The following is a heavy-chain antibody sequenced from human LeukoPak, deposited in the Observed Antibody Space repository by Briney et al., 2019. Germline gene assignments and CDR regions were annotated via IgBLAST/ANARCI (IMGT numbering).Heavy chain of an antibody. D-gene: IGHD2-15*01. CDR1: GGSTKIENYY. V-gene: IGHV4-39*07. J-gene: IGHJ4*02. Sequence: SETLSLTCTVSGGSTKIENYYWAWIRQSPGKGLEWMGGMHYTGNSKSSPSLKGRVTLSIDTSKNEISLKLTSVTAADKAVYYCARGLYCVGDSCYLGNYFDYWGQGTLVTVSS. CDR3: ARGLYCVGDSCYLGNYFDY. CDR2: MHYTGNS.